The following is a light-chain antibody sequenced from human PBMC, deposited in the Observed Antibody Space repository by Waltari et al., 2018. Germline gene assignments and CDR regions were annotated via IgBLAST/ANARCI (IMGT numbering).Light chain of an antibody. CDR3: QAWDITTKVV. V-gene: IGLV3-1*01. CDR2: QDN. CDR1: KLADKY. J-gene: IGLJ2*01. Sequence: SYELTQPPSISVSPGQTARPTCSGEKLADKYVSWYQQKSGQSPTLVIYQDNKRPPGIPERFSGSNSGNTATLTISETQTFDEADFYCQAWDITTKVVFGGGTKLTVL.